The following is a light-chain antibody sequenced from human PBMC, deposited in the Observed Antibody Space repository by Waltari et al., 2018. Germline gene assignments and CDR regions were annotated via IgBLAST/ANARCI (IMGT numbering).Light chain of an antibody. Sequence: QLVLTQSPSASASLGASVKLTCTLSSGHSTNVIAWLQKRPEKGPRYLMKVNSDGSHNKGDEIPVRFSGSSSGAERYLTVSRLQSEDEADYYCQTGGHGTWVFGGGTKLTVL. CDR1: SGHSTNV. J-gene: IGLJ3*02. CDR2: VNSDGSH. CDR3: QTGGHGTWV. V-gene: IGLV4-69*01.